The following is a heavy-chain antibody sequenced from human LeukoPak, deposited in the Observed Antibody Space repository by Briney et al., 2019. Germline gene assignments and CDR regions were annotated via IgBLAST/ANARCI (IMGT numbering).Heavy chain of an antibody. Sequence: GGSLRLSCAASGFTFSSYGMHWVRQAPGKGLEWVAVIWYDGSNKYYADSVKGRFTISRDNSKNTLYLQMNSLRAEDTAVYYCAKDSTTGTTGRMGYNWFDPWGQGTLVTVSS. CDR1: GFTFSSYG. J-gene: IGHJ5*02. V-gene: IGHV3-30*02. D-gene: IGHD1-1*01. CDR2: IWYDGSNK. CDR3: AKDSTTGTTGRMGYNWFDP.